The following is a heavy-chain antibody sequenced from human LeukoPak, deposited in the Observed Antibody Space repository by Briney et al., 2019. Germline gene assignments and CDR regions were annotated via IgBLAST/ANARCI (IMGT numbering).Heavy chain of an antibody. J-gene: IGHJ4*02. CDR2: IRGDGGST. Sequence: PGGSLRLSCAASGFTFHNYAMPWVRQAPGKGLEWVSLIRGDGGSTWHADSVKGRFTISRDNSKNSLFLQMNSLRTEDTALYYCAKDFASSYGYFDYWSQGTLVTVSS. D-gene: IGHD5-18*01. CDR3: AKDFASSYGYFDY. V-gene: IGHV3-43*02. CDR1: GFTFHNYA.